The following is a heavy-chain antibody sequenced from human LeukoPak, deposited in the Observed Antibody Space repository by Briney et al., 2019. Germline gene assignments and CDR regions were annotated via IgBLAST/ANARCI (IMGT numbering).Heavy chain of an antibody. Sequence: SVKVSCKSSGGTFSSYAISWVRQAPGQGLEWMGGIIPIFGTANYAQKFQGRVTITADESTTTAYMELSSLRSEDTAVYYCARDPGGYCSSTSCYAASGNAFDIWGQGTMVTVSS. J-gene: IGHJ3*02. CDR3: ARDPGGYCSSTSCYAASGNAFDI. CDR2: IIPIFGTA. V-gene: IGHV1-69*13. D-gene: IGHD2-2*01. CDR1: GGTFSSYA.